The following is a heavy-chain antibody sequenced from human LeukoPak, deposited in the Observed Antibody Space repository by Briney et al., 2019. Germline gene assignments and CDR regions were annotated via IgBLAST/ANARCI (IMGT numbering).Heavy chain of an antibody. D-gene: IGHD5-18*01. CDR3: ARGYSYGYGGDY. J-gene: IGHJ4*02. CDR1: GYTFTGYY. Sequence: ASVKVSCKASGYTFTGYYMHWVRQAPGQGLEWMGWINPNSGGTNYAQKFQGWVTMTGDTSISTAYMELSRLRSDDTAVYYCARGYSYGYGGDYWGQGTLVTVSS. CDR2: INPNSGGT. V-gene: IGHV1-2*04.